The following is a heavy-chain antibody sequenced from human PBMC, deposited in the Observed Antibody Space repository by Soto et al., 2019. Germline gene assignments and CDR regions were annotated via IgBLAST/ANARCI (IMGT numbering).Heavy chain of an antibody. D-gene: IGHD6-19*01. J-gene: IGHJ4*02. V-gene: IGHV3-30*18. CDR1: GFTFRDYA. CDR2: VSHDGRNT. Sequence: VQLVESGGGVVQPGRSLRLSCAASGFTFRDYAMHWVRQAPGKGLEWVAVVSHDGRNTHYADSVQGRFTISRDSSKNTVSLEMTSLRAEDTAVYYCAKGGRQWLVTSDFNYWGQGALVTVSS. CDR3: AKGGRQWLVTSDFNY.